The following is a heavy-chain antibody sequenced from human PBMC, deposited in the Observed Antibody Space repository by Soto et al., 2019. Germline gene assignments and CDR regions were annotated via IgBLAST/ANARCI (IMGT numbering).Heavy chain of an antibody. J-gene: IGHJ5*02. CDR1: VGSISSSNYY. CDR3: AKLLDTAMFS. Sequence: QLQLQESGPGLVKPSETLSLTCTVSVGSISSSNYYWGWIRQPPGKGLEWIGSISYSGSTYYNPSLKSRLAISVDTSKNQFSLKLSSVTAADTAVYYCAKLLDTAMFSCGQGTLVTVSS. V-gene: IGHV4-39*01. CDR2: ISYSGST. D-gene: IGHD5-18*01.